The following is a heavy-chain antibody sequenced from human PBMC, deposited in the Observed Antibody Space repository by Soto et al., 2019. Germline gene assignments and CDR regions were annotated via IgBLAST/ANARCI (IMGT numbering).Heavy chain of an antibody. J-gene: IGHJ4*02. CDR1: GGTFSSYA. CDR2: IIPIFGTA. Sequence: SVKVSCNASGGTFSSYAIRLVRQAPGQGLEWMGGIIPIFGTANYAQKFQGRVTITADESTSTAYMELSSLRSEDTAVYYCARETTLTRNFDDWGQGTLVTVSS. D-gene: IGHD4-17*01. CDR3: ARETTLTRNFDD. V-gene: IGHV1-69*13.